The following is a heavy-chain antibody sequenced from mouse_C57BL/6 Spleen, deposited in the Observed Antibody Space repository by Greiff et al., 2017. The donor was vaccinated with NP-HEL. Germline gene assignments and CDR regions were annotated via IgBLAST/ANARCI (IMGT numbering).Heavy chain of an antibody. Sequence: EVQVVESGGGLVKPGGSLKLSCAASGFTFSSYAMSWVRQTPEKRLEWVATISDGGSYTYYPDNVKGRFTISRDKAKNNLYLQMSHLKSEDTAMYYCARENGYWGQGTTLTVSS. V-gene: IGHV5-4*01. J-gene: IGHJ2*01. CDR2: ISDGGSYT. CDR1: GFTFSSYA. CDR3: ARENGY.